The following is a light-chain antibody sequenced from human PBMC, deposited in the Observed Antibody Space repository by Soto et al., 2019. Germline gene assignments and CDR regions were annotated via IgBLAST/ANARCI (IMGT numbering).Light chain of an antibody. Sequence: DIQMTHSPSTLSASVGDRVTITCRASQSISSWLAWYQQKPGKAPKLLIHKASSLESGVPSRFSGSGSGTEFTLTISSLQPDDFATYYCQQYNSYSWTFGQGTKVEIK. V-gene: IGKV1-5*03. CDR3: QQYNSYSWT. CDR2: KAS. J-gene: IGKJ1*01. CDR1: QSISSW.